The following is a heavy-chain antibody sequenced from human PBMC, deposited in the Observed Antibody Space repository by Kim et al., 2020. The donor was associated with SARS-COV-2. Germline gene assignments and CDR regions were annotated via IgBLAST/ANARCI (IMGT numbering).Heavy chain of an antibody. CDR1: GYTFTSYG. V-gene: IGHV1-18*01. Sequence: ASVKVSCKASGYTFTSYGISWVRQAPGQGLEWMGWISAYNGNTNYAQKLQGRVTMTTDTSTSTAYMELRSLRSDDTAVYYCARFHSECSSTSCHKLEPPYYGMDVWGQGTTVTVSS. CDR2: ISAYNGNT. J-gene: IGHJ6*02. D-gene: IGHD2-2*01. CDR3: ARFHSECSSTSCHKLEPPYYGMDV.